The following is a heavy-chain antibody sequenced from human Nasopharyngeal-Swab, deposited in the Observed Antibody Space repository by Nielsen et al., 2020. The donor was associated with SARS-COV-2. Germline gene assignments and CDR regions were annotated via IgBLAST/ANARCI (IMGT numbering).Heavy chain of an antibody. J-gene: IGHJ2*01. CDR1: GGSISSGGYY. D-gene: IGHD6-19*01. Sequence: SETLSLTCTVSGGSISSGGYYWSWIRQHPGKGLEWIGYLYYSGSTYYNPSLKSRVTISVDTSKNQFSLKLSSVTAADTAVYYCARAVAGRNWYFDLWGRGTLVTVSS. V-gene: IGHV4-31*03. CDR2: LYYSGST. CDR3: ARAVAGRNWYFDL.